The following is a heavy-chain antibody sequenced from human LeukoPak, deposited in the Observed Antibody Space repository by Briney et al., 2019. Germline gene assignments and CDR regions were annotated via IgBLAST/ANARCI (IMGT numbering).Heavy chain of an antibody. CDR3: ARGMRWLQSD. Sequence: PSETLSLTCTVSGYSISSGYYWGWIRQPPGKGLEWIGSIYHSGSTYYSPSLKSRVTISVDTSKNQFSLKLNSVTAADTAVYYCARGMRWLQSDWGQGTLVTVSS. V-gene: IGHV4-38-2*02. CDR2: IYHSGST. D-gene: IGHD5-24*01. CDR1: GYSISSGYY. J-gene: IGHJ4*02.